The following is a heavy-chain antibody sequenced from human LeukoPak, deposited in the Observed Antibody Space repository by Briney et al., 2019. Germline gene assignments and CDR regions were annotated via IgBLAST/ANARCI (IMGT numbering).Heavy chain of an antibody. Sequence: ASVKVSCKASGGTFSSYAISWVRQAPGQGLEWMGRIIPILGIANYAQKFQGRVTITADKSTSTAYMELSSLRSEDTAVYYCARGDYYDSSGYSFDYWGQGTLVTVSS. J-gene: IGHJ4*02. D-gene: IGHD3-22*01. CDR3: ARGDYYDSSGYSFDY. V-gene: IGHV1-69*04. CDR2: IIPILGIA. CDR1: GGTFSSYA.